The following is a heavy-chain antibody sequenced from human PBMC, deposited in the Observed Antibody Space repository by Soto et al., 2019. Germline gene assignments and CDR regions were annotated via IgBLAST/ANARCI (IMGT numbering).Heavy chain of an antibody. CDR1: GVSFSNYA. V-gene: IGHV3-23*01. Sequence: GGSLRLSCAASGVSFSNYAMSWVRQAPGKGLEWVSAISAGGGTTFYADSVKGRFTISRDNSKNTLYLQMNSLRAEDTAVYYCAKVTVRGVVITAFDYWGQGTLVTVSS. CDR3: AKVTVRGVVITAFDY. J-gene: IGHJ4*02. CDR2: ISAGGGTT. D-gene: IGHD3-10*01.